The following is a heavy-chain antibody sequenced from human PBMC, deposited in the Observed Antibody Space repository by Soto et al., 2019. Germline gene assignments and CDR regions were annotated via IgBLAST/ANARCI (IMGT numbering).Heavy chain of an antibody. Sequence: EVQLVESGGGLVQPGGSLRLSCAASGLTFSDHYMDWVRQAPGKGLEWVGRIKSKAYGYITDYAASVKGRFTISRDDSKNSLYLQMNSLKTEDTAVYYCASRKGPTEGMAVWGQGTTVTVSS. J-gene: IGHJ6*02. D-gene: IGHD4-17*01. CDR2: IKSKAYGYIT. V-gene: IGHV3-72*01. CDR3: ASRKGPTEGMAV. CDR1: GLTFSDHY.